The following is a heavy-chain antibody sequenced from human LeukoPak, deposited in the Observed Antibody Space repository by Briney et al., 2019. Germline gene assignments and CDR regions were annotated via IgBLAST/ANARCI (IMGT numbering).Heavy chain of an antibody. D-gene: IGHD2-21*02. J-gene: IGHJ4*02. Sequence: SVKVSCKASGGTFSSYAISWVRQAPGQGLEWMGGIIPIFGTANYAQKFQGRVTITADESTSTAYMELSSLRSEDTAVCYCARGSPGLAYCGGDCYDYFDYWGQGTLVTVSS. CDR3: ARGSPGLAYCGGDCYDYFDY. CDR2: IIPIFGTA. V-gene: IGHV1-69*13. CDR1: GGTFSSYA.